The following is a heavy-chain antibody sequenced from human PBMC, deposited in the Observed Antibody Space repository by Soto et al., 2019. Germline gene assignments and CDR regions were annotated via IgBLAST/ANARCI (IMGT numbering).Heavy chain of an antibody. CDR2: IWYDGSNK. CDR3: ARDPKKDQYYFDY. CDR1: GFTFSSYG. D-gene: IGHD2-2*01. J-gene: IGHJ4*02. V-gene: IGHV3-33*01. Sequence: QVQLVESGGGVVQPGRSLRLSCAASGFTFSSYGMHWVRQAPGKGLEWVAVIWYDGSNKYYAESVKGRFTISRDNSKNTLYLQMNSLRAEDTAVYYCARDPKKDQYYFDYWGQGTLVTVSS.